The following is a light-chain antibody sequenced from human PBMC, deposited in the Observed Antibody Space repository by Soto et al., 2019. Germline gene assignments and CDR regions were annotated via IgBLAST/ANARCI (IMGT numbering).Light chain of an antibody. CDR2: EAS. V-gene: IGLV2-14*01. CDR3: SSYTSSSTLYI. Sequence: QSFLTQPASVAASPGQSITISCIGTYSDVGGYKHVSWYQQHPGKAPKLIIFEASNRPSGISNRFSGSKSGNTASLTISGLQADDEADYYCSSYTSSSTLYIFGTGTKVTVL. J-gene: IGLJ1*01. CDR1: YSDVGGYKH.